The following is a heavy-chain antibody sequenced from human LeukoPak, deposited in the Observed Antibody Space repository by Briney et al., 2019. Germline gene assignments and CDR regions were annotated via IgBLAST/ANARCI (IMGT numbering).Heavy chain of an antibody. CDR2: INPNSGGT. V-gene: IGHV1-2*02. CDR1: GYTFTGYY. J-gene: IGHJ3*02. Sequence: ASVKVSCKASGYTFTGYYMHWVRRAPGQGLEWMGWINPNSGGTNYAQKFQGRVTMTRDTSISTAYMELSRLRSDDTAVYYCARGAYLPEAAFDIWGQGTMVTVSS. CDR3: ARGAYLPEAAFDI.